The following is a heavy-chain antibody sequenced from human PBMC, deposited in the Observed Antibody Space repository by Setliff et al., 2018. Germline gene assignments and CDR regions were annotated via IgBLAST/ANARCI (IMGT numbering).Heavy chain of an antibody. Sequence: GGSLRLSCAASGITFSIYSMNWVRQAPGKGPEWVSYISSGSLIIYYADSVKGRFTISRDNAKNSVYLQVNSLRVEDTAIYYCARLALTGYDSSGYYYALDYYYYMDVWGKGTTVTVSS. CDR1: GITFSIYS. J-gene: IGHJ6*03. V-gene: IGHV3-48*01. CDR3: ARLALTGYDSSGYYYALDYYYYMDV. D-gene: IGHD3-22*01. CDR2: ISSGSLII.